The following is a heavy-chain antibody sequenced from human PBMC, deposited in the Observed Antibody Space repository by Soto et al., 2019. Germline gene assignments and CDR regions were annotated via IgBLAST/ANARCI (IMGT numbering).Heavy chain of an antibody. CDR2: IYYSGST. J-gene: IGHJ4*02. D-gene: IGHD5-18*01. CDR1: GGSISSGVYY. V-gene: IGHV4-31*03. CDR3: ARDRGYSYGSFDY. Sequence: SETLSLTCTVSGGSISSGVYYWSWIRQHPGKGLEWIGYIYYSGSTYYNPSLKSRVTISVDTSKNQFSLKLSSVTAADTAVYYCARDRGYSYGSFDYWGQGTLVTVSS.